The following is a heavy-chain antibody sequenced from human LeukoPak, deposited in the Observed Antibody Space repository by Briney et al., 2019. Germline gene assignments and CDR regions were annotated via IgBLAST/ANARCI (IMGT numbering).Heavy chain of an antibody. V-gene: IGHV1-69*13. CDR1: GGTFSSSS. CDR3: ARPAAYHLPKEMFLYY. D-gene: IGHD2-2*01. CDR2: IIPIFGTA. Sequence: ASVKVSCKASGGTFSSSSISWVRQAPGQGLEWMGGIIPIFGTANYAQKFQGRVTITADESTRTAYMKLSSLRSEDTAVYYCARPAAYHLPKEMFLYYWGQGTLSPSPQ. J-gene: IGHJ4*02.